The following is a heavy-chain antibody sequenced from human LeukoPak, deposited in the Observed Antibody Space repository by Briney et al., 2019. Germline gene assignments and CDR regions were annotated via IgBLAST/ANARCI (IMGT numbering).Heavy chain of an antibody. D-gene: IGHD3-10*01. CDR1: GFTFSNAW. Sequence: GGSLRLSCAASGFTFSNAWMNWVRQAPGKGLEWVSYISSFSSTIYYADSVMGRFTISRDNAKNSLYLQMSSLRAEDTAVYYCARSPNYKGYFDYWGQGTLVTVSS. CDR3: ARSPNYKGYFDY. J-gene: IGHJ4*02. V-gene: IGHV3-48*04. CDR2: ISSFSSTI.